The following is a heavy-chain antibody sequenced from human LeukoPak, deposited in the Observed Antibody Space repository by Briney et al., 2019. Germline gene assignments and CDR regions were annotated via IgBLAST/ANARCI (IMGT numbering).Heavy chain of an antibody. D-gene: IGHD3-10*01. J-gene: IGHJ4*02. CDR3: ARDLGSRTCYNEAAYFFDY. CDR2: INPNSGGV. CDR1: GYTFTGYY. V-gene: IGHV1-2*02. Sequence: ASVKVSCKAIGYTFTGYYIHWVRQAPGQGLEWMAYINPNSGGVNYAQKFQGRVTVTRDTSISTAYMELSRLRSDDTAIYYCARDLGSRTCYNEAAYFFDYWGQGTLVTVSS.